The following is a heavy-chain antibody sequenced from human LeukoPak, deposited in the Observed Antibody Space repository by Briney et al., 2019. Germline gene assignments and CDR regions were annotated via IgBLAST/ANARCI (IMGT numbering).Heavy chain of an antibody. J-gene: IGHJ4*02. CDR3: ARDTSGWYGGDY. D-gene: IGHD6-19*01. V-gene: IGHV3-21*01. Sequence: PGGSLRLSCAASGFTFSSYSMIWLRQAPGKGLEWVSSISSSSSYIYYADSVKGRFTISRDNAKNSLYLHMNSLRAEDTAVYYCARDTSGWYGGDYWGQGTLVTVSS. CDR2: ISSSSSYI. CDR1: GFTFSSYS.